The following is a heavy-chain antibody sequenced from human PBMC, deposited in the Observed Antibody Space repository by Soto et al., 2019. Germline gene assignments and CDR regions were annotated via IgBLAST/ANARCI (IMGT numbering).Heavy chain of an antibody. CDR1: GWPFSLYC. D-gene: IGHD5-12*01. Sequence: GGSRRLSCAASGWPFSLYCMSCVRQAPGKGLEWVANIKQDGSEKYYVDSVKGRFTISRDNAKNSLYLQMNSLRAEDTAVYYCARASGYSGYDCVLGCYYYYGMDGWGQGTTVTVSS. V-gene: IGHV3-7*03. J-gene: IGHJ6*02. CDR2: IKQDGSEK. CDR3: ARASGYSGYDCVLGCYYYYGMDG.